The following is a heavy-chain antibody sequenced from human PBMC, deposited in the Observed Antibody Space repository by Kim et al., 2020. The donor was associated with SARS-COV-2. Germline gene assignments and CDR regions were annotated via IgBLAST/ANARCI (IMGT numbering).Heavy chain of an antibody. CDR2: IYYSGST. Sequence: SETLSLTCTVSGGSISSYYWSWIRQPPGKGLEWIGYIYYSGSTNYNPSLKSRVTISVDTSKNQFSLKLSSVTAADTAVYYCARGASAWFTNYFDYWGQGTLVTVSS. CDR3: ARGASAWFTNYFDY. J-gene: IGHJ4*02. D-gene: IGHD3-22*01. V-gene: IGHV4-59*01. CDR1: GGSISSYY.